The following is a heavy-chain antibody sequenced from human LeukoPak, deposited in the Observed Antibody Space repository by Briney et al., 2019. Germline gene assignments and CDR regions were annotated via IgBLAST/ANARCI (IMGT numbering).Heavy chain of an antibody. CDR3: VRRLTEAGKFDS. Sequence: PGGSLRPSCAASGFTFSTYWMHWVRQAPGKGLVWVSRINSDGSSTSYADSVKGRFTISRDNAKNTLHLQMNSLRAEDTAVYYCVRRLTEAGKFDSWGQGTLVTVSS. D-gene: IGHD6-19*01. CDR1: GFTFSTYW. CDR2: INSDGSST. J-gene: IGHJ4*02. V-gene: IGHV3-74*01.